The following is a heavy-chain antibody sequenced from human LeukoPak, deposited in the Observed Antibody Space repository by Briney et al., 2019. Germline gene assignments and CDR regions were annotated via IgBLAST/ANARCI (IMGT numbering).Heavy chain of an antibody. CDR1: GGTFSSYA. Sequence: ASVKVSCKASGGTFSSYAISWVRQAPGQGLEWMGRIIPILGIANYAQKSQGRVTITADKSTSTAYMELSSLRSEDTAVYYCARLTYGSGPPGLDYWGQGTLVTVSS. J-gene: IGHJ4*02. CDR2: IIPILGIA. D-gene: IGHD3-10*01. V-gene: IGHV1-69*04. CDR3: ARLTYGSGPPGLDY.